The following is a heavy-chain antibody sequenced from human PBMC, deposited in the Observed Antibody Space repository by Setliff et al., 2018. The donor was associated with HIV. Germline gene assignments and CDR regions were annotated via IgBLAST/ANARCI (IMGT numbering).Heavy chain of an antibody. J-gene: IGHJ5*02. V-gene: IGHV1-69*06. Sequence: SVKVSCKASGGTFSSYAINWVRQAPGQGLEWMGRIIFIFGTANYAQKFRGRVTITPDKSTNTAYMELSSLRSEDTAVYYCARDIGSVWHNWFDPWGQGTLVTVSS. CDR2: IIFIFGTA. CDR1: GGTFSSYA. CDR3: ARDIGSVWHNWFDP. D-gene: IGHD6-19*01.